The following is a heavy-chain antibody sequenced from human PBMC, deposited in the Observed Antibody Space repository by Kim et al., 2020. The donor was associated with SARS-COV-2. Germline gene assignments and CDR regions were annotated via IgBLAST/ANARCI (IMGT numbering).Heavy chain of an antibody. V-gene: IGHV3-11*01. CDR1: GFTFSDYY. J-gene: IGHJ4*02. CDR2: ISSSGSTI. CDR3: ARAYYDSSGYYYPIDY. D-gene: IGHD3-22*01. Sequence: GGSLRLSCAASGFTFSDYYMSWIRQAPGKGLEWVSYISSSGSTIYYADSVKGRFTISRDNAKNSLYLQMNSLRAEDTAVYYCARAYYDSSGYYYPIDYWGQGTLVTVSS.